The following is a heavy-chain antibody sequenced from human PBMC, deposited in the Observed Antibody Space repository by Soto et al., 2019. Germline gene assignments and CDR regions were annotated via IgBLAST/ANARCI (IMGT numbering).Heavy chain of an antibody. Sequence: ASVKVSCKTSGYTFTNYDVNWVRQATGQGLECMGWMNPNSGHTAYAQKFQGRVTMTRNTSISTAYMELSSLGSEDTALYYCARGSPYYGYYVNWFDPWGQGTLVTVSS. CDR3: ARGSPYYGYYVNWFDP. V-gene: IGHV1-8*01. D-gene: IGHD4-17*01. J-gene: IGHJ5*02. CDR1: GYTFTNYD. CDR2: MNPNSGHT.